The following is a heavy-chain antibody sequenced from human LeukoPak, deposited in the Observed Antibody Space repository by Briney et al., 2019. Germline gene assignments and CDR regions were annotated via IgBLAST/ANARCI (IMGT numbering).Heavy chain of an antibody. D-gene: IGHD5/OR15-5a*01. CDR1: GGSISSSPYY. CDR2: IYYSGST. Sequence: SETLSLTCTVSGGSISSSPYYWGWIRQPPGKGLEWIGSIYYSGSTYYNPSLKNRVTISVDTSKNHFSLKLSSVTAADTAVYFCARHVSPTYYFDYWGQGTLVTVSS. J-gene: IGHJ4*02. CDR3: ARHVSPTYYFDY. V-gene: IGHV4-39*01.